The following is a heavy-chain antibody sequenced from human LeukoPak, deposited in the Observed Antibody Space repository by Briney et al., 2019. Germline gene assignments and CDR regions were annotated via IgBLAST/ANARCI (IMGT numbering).Heavy chain of an antibody. V-gene: IGHV1-8*01. CDR3: ARVSGFERKDSFSY. Sequence: GASVKVSCMASAYTFTSYDINWVRQATGQGLEWMGWMNPNSGNTGYAQRFQGRVTMTRDNSISTAYMELSNLTSEDTAVYFCARVSGFERKDSFSYWGQGTLVTVSS. D-gene: IGHD5-12*01. CDR2: MNPNSGNT. CDR1: AYTFTSYD. J-gene: IGHJ4*02.